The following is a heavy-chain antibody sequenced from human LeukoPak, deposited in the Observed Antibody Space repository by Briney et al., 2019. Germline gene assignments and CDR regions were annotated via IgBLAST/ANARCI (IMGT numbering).Heavy chain of an antibody. J-gene: IGHJ5*02. CDR1: GGTFSSYA. Sequence: ASVKVSCKASGGTFSSYAISWVRQAPGQGLEWMGGIIPIFGTANYAQKFQGRVTITADESTSTAYMEVSSLRSEDTAVYYCATIVVVPAASPNWFDPWGQGTLVTVSS. D-gene: IGHD2-2*01. CDR2: IIPIFGTA. CDR3: ATIVVVPAASPNWFDP. V-gene: IGHV1-69*13.